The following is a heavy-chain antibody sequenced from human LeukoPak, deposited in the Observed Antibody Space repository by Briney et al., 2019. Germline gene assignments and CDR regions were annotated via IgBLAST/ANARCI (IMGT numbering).Heavy chain of an antibody. D-gene: IGHD5-18*01. CDR1: GGSLSRGSYF. J-gene: IGHJ4*02. CDR2: IYSSGHT. V-gene: IGHV4-61*02. Sequence: PSQTLSLTRTLSGGSLSRGSYFCRSGRQPGGEGLGWIGRIYSSGHTHYNPPLKSRVTISVDTSKAQFSLKLSAVTGAGTAVYYCARENTAKVTIDYWGQGTLGPVSS. CDR3: ARENTAKVTIDY.